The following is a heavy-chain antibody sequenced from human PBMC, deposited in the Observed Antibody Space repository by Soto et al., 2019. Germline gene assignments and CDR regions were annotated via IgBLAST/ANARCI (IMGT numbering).Heavy chain of an antibody. D-gene: IGHD6-19*01. Sequence: QVQLVQSGAEVKKPGSSVKVSCKASGGTFSSYAISWVRQAPGQGLEWMGGIIPIFGTANYAQKFQGRVTITADESTSTADMELSSLRSEDTAVYYGAGSLTGIAVAGTFDYWGQGTLVTVSS. CDR2: IIPIFGTA. CDR1: GGTFSSYA. V-gene: IGHV1-69*01. J-gene: IGHJ4*02. CDR3: AGSLTGIAVAGTFDY.